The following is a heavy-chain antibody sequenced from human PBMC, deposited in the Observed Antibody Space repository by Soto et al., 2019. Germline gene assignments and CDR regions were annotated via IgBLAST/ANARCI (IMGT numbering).Heavy chain of an antibody. Sequence: GGSLRLSCAASGFTFSSYEMNWVRQAPGKGLEWVSYISSSGSTIYYADSVKGRFTISRDNAKNSLYLQMNSLRAEDTAVYYCARRNPRIAARPFDYWGQGTLVTV. CDR2: ISSSGSTI. CDR3: ARRNPRIAARPFDY. CDR1: GFTFSSYE. V-gene: IGHV3-48*03. J-gene: IGHJ4*02. D-gene: IGHD6-6*01.